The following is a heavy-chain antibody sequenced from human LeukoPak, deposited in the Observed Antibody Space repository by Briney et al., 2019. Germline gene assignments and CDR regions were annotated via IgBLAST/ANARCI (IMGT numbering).Heavy chain of an antibody. CDR2: INWNGGSI. J-gene: IGHJ4*02. CDR3: ARFGRSSGWSLGY. CDR1: GFTFDNYG. V-gene: IGHV3-20*04. Sequence: AGGSLRLSCAASGFTFDNYGLSWVRQAPGKGLEWVSGINWNGGSIGYADSVKGRFAISRDNAKNSLYLQMNSLRAEDTAVYYCARFGRSSGWSLGYWGQGTLITVSS. D-gene: IGHD6-19*01.